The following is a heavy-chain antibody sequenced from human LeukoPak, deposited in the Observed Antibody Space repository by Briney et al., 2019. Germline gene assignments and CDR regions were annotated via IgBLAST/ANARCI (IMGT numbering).Heavy chain of an antibody. CDR2: IYYSGST. V-gene: IGHV4-59*01. D-gene: IGHD3-16*02. Sequence: PSETLSLTCTVSGGSISSYYWSCIRQPPGKGLEWIGYIYYSGSTNYNPSLKSRVTISVDTSKNQFSLKLSSVTAADTAVYYCARGAAYYDYVWGSYRLYYFDYWGQGTLVTVSS. CDR3: ARGAAYYDYVWGSYRLYYFDY. J-gene: IGHJ4*02. CDR1: GGSISSYY.